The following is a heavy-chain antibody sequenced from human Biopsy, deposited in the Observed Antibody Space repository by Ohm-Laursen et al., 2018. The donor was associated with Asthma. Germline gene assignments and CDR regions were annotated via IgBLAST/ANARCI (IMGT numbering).Heavy chain of an antibody. Sequence: SLRLSCAASGFAVSRDYMFWVRQVPGKGLEWVANIKHDGSEKNHVDSLKGRFTISRDNAKNSLYLQMNSLRAEDTAVYYCARTFHFWSPYLAEHYQLWGQGTLVTVSS. D-gene: IGHD3-3*02. CDR3: ARTFHFWSPYLAEHYQL. CDR1: GFAVSRDY. J-gene: IGHJ1*01. V-gene: IGHV3-7*01. CDR2: IKHDGSEK.